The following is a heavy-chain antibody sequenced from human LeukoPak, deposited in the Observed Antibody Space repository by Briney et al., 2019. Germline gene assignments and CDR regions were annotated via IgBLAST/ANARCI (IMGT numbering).Heavy chain of an antibody. V-gene: IGHV4-59*08. J-gene: IGHJ6*02. CDR2: IYYSGST. Sequence: SETLSLTCTVSGGSISSYYWSWIRQPPGKGLEWIGYIYYSGSTYYNPSLKSRVTISVDASKNQFSLKLSSVTAADTAVYYCARRAYCGGDCYPGYYYGMDVWGQGTTVTVSS. CDR1: GGSISSYY. D-gene: IGHD2-21*02. CDR3: ARRAYCGGDCYPGYYYGMDV.